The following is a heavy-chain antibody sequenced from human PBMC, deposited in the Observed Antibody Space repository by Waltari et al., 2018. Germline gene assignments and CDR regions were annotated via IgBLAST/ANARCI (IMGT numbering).Heavy chain of an antibody. CDR3: ARGVGAVAGPYFDY. V-gene: IGHV1-2*02. CDR1: GYTFTGYF. J-gene: IGHJ4*02. CDR2: INPGSGDT. Sequence: QVQLVQSGAEVKKPGASVKVSCKASGYTFTGYFIHWVRQAPGQGLEWMGWINPGSGDTNYAQNFKGRVTMTTDTSISTAYMDLTRLRSDDTAVYYCARGVGAVAGPYFDYWGQGTLITVSS. D-gene: IGHD6-19*01.